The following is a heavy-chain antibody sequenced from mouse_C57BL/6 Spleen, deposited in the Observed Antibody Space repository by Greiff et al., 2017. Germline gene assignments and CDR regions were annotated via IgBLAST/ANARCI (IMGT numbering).Heavy chain of an antibody. Sequence: EVKLVESGGGLVKPGGSLKLSCAASGFTFSDYGMHWVRQAPEQGLEWVAYISSGSSTIYYADTVQGRFTISRDNAKNTMFLQMTSLRSEDTAMYYCAREDYGNYLDYWGQGTTLTVSS. CDR2: ISSGSSTI. D-gene: IGHD2-1*01. CDR3: AREDYGNYLDY. V-gene: IGHV5-17*01. J-gene: IGHJ2*01. CDR1: GFTFSDYG.